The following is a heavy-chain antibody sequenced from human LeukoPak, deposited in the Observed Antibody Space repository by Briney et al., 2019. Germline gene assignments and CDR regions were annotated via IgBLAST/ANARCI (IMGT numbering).Heavy chain of an antibody. J-gene: IGHJ4*02. Sequence: GGSLRLSCAASGFTFSSYAMHWVRQAPGKGLEWVAVISYDGSNKYYADSVKGRFTISRDNSKNTLYLQMNSLRAEDTAVYYCVWSGSYSVWGQGTLVTVSS. D-gene: IGHD1-26*01. V-gene: IGHV3-30-3*01. CDR1: GFTFSSYA. CDR3: VWSGSYSV. CDR2: ISYDGSNK.